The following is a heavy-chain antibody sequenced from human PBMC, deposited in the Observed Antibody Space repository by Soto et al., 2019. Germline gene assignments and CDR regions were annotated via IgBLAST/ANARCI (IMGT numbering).Heavy chain of an antibody. V-gene: IGHV3-9*01. Sequence: EVQLVESGGGLVQPGRSLRLSCAASGVTFDDYAMHWVRQAPGKGQEWVSGISWNSGSIDYADSVKGRFTISRDNAKNSLYLQMNSLRTEDTALYYCAKGGYNWNSYLHYWGQGTLVTVSS. CDR3: AKGGYNWNSYLHY. J-gene: IGHJ4*02. CDR1: GVTFDDYA. D-gene: IGHD1-7*01. CDR2: ISWNSGSI.